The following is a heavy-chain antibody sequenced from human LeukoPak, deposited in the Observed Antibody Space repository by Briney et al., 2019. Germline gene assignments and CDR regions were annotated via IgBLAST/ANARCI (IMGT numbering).Heavy chain of an antibody. Sequence: SVKVSCKASRDTFSRYAISWVRQAPGQGLEWMGGIIPIFGTANYAQKFQGRVAITADKSTSTAYMELSSLRSEDTAVYYCAGGGVRGYCSGGSCYCEFDYWGQGTLVTVSS. CDR1: RDTFSRYA. V-gene: IGHV1-69*06. D-gene: IGHD2-15*01. J-gene: IGHJ4*02. CDR3: AGGGVRGYCSGGSCYCEFDY. CDR2: IIPIFGTA.